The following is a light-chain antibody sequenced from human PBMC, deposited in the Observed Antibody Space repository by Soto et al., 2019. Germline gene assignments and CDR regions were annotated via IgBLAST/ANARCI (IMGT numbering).Light chain of an antibody. CDR3: SSYTTNNAHV. V-gene: IGLV2-14*01. J-gene: IGLJ2*01. Sequence: QSVLTQPASVSASPGQSISISCTGTSNDIGAFDYASWYQQNPAKAPKLIIFEVFNRPSGVSTRFSGSKSGSTASLTISGLQAEDEADYFCSSYTTNNAHVFGGGTKLTVL. CDR2: EVF. CDR1: SNDIGAFDY.